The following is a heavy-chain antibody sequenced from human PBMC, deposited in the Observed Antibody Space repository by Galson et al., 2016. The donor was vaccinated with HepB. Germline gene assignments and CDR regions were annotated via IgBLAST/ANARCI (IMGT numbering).Heavy chain of an antibody. D-gene: IGHD5-24*01. CDR2: ISGSGGST. CDR1: GFTFSSYA. Sequence: SLRLSCAASGFTFSSYAMSWVRQAPGKGLEWVSAISGSGGSTYYADSVKGRFTISRDNAKNSLYLQMNSLRDEDTAVYYCGGYNDYKAYDYWGQGTLDTVSS. V-gene: IGHV3-23*01. J-gene: IGHJ4*02. CDR3: GGYNDYKAYDY.